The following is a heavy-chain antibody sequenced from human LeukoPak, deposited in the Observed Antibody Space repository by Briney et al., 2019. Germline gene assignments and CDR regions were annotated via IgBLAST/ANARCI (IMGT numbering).Heavy chain of an antibody. CDR1: GFTFDDYA. D-gene: IGHD6-13*01. CDR2: ISWNSGSI. V-gene: IGHV3-9*03. J-gene: IGHJ3*02. CDR3: AKDKPAAGPADAFDI. Sequence: GGSLRLSCAASGFTFDDYAMHWVRQAPGKGLEWVSGISWNSGSIGYADSVKGRFTISRDNAKNSLYLQMNSLRAEDMALYYCAKDKPAAGPADAFDIWGQGTMVTVSS.